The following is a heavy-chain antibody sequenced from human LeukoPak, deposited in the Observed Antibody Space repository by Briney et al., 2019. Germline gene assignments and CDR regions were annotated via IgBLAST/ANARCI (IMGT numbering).Heavy chain of an antibody. CDR1: GGSISSYY. CDR2: IYYSGST. J-gene: IGHJ5*02. CDR3: ALRMVRGVIDWFDP. V-gene: IGHV4-59*01. Sequence: SETLSLTCTVSGGSISSYYWSWIRQPPGKGLEWIGYIYYSGSTNYNPFLKSRVTISVDTSKNQFSLKLSSVTAADTAVYYCALRMVRGVIDWFDPWGQGTLVTVSS. D-gene: IGHD3-10*01.